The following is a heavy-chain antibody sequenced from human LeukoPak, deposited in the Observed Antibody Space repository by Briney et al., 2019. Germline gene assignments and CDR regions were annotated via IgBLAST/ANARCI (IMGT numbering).Heavy chain of an antibody. V-gene: IGHV3-21*01. CDR2: ISSSSSYI. J-gene: IGHJ4*02. D-gene: IGHD6-19*01. Sequence: KPGGSLRLSCAASGFTFSSYSMNWVRQAPGKGLEWVSSISSSSSYIYYADSVKGRFTISRDNAKNSLYLQMSSLRAEDTAVYYCARDSIAVAGTKDYWGQGTLVTVSS. CDR1: GFTFSSYS. CDR3: ARDSIAVAGTKDY.